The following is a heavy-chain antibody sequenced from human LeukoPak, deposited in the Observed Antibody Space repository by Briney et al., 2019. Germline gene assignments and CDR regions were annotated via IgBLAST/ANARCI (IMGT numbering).Heavy chain of an antibody. J-gene: IGHJ5*02. V-gene: IGHV1-46*01. CDR2: INPSGGST. D-gene: IGHD4-17*01. CDR3: ARGLLGDYGDYVPFFDP. CDR1: GYTFTSYY. Sequence: GASVKVSCMASGYTFTSYYMHWVRQAPGQGLEWMGIINPSGGSTSYAQKFQGRVTMTRDTSTSTVYMELSSLRSEDTAVYYCARGLLGDYGDYVPFFDPWGQGTLVTVSS.